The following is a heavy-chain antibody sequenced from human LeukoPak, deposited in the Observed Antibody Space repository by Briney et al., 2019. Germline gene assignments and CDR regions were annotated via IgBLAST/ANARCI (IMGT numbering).Heavy chain of an antibody. J-gene: IGHJ6*03. CDR3: ARNTEDYYYYMDV. V-gene: IGHV4-39*01. D-gene: IGHD2-8*02. CDR2: IYYSGST. CDR1: GGSISSSSYY. Sequence: SETLSLTCTVSGGSISSSSYYWGWIRQPPGKGLEWIGSIYYSGSTYYNPSLKSRVTISVDTSKNQFSLKLSSVTAADTAVYYCARNTEDYYYYMDVWGKGTTVTVSS.